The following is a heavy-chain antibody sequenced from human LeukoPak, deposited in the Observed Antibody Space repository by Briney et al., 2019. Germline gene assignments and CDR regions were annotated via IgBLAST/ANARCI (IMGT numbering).Heavy chain of an antibody. CDR3: ARKASSWTSDDAFDI. D-gene: IGHD6-13*01. Sequence: SVKVSCKASGGTFSSYAISWVRQAPGQGLEWMGGIIPIFGTANYAQKFQGRVTITADESTSTAYMELSSLRSEDTAVYYCARKASSWTSDDAFDIWGQGTMVTVSS. J-gene: IGHJ3*02. CDR2: IIPIFGTA. CDR1: GGTFSSYA. V-gene: IGHV1-69*13.